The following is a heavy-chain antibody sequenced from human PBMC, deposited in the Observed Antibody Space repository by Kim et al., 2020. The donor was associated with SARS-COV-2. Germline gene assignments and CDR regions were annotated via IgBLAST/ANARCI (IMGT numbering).Heavy chain of an antibody. Sequence: SETLSLTCTVSGGSISSYYWSWIRQPPGKGLEWIGYIYYSGSTNYNPSLKSRVTISVDTSKNQFSLKLSSVTAADTAVYYCARSVYCSGGSCYRAVGAFDIWGQGTMVTVSS. J-gene: IGHJ3*02. V-gene: IGHV4-59*01. CDR3: ARSVYCSGGSCYRAVGAFDI. D-gene: IGHD2-15*01. CDR2: IYYSGST. CDR1: GGSISSYY.